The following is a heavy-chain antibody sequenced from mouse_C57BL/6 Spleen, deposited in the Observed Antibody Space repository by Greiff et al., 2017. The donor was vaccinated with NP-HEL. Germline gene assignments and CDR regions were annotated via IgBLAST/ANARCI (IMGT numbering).Heavy chain of an antibody. Sequence: VQLQQSGPELVKPGASVKISCKASGYSFTGYYMNWVKQSPEKSLEWIGEINPSTGGTTYNQKFKAKATLTVDKSSSTAYMQLKSLTSEDSAVYYCARVGDGYRPSMDYWGQGTSVTVSS. D-gene: IGHD2-3*01. V-gene: IGHV1-42*01. CDR1: GYSFTGYY. CDR3: ARVGDGYRPSMDY. CDR2: INPSTGGT. J-gene: IGHJ4*01.